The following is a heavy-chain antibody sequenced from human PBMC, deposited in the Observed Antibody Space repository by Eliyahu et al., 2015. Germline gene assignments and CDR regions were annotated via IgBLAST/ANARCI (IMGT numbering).Heavy chain of an antibody. CDR1: GYTFTDYY. CDR2: INPHSGDT. V-gene: IGHV1-2*02. Sequence: QVQLVQSGAEVKKLGASVKVSCKASGYTFTDYYMHWVRRAPGQGLEWMGWINPHSGDTYNAQKFLGRVTMTTDTSISTAYLEIDRLRSDDTAVFYCMRDSSGYHSCFDPWGQGTQVTVSS. CDR3: MRDSSGYHSCFDP. D-gene: IGHD3-22*01. J-gene: IGHJ5*02.